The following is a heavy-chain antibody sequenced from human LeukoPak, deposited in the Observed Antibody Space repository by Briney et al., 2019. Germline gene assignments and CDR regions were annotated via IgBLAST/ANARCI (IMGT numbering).Heavy chain of an antibody. J-gene: IGHJ3*02. D-gene: IGHD2-15*01. Sequence: SETLSLTCAVYGGSFSGYYWSWIRQPPGKGLEWIGEINHSGSTNYNPSLKSRVTISVDTSKNQFSLKLSSVTAADTAVYHCAHSLGAFDIWGQGTMVTVSS. CDR2: INHSGST. V-gene: IGHV4-34*01. CDR3: AHSLGAFDI. CDR1: GGSFSGYY.